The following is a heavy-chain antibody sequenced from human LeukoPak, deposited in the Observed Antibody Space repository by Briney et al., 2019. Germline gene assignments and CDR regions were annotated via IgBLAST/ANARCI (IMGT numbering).Heavy chain of an antibody. CDR3: AKDALPGLTGYFDY. D-gene: IGHD3-9*01. Sequence: GGSLRLSCAASGFTFSSYSMNWVRQAPGKGLEWVSAISGSGGSTYYADSVKGRFTISRDNSKNTLYLQMNSLRAEDTAVYYCAKDALPGLTGYFDYWGQGTLVTVSS. V-gene: IGHV3-23*01. CDR2: ISGSGGST. J-gene: IGHJ4*02. CDR1: GFTFSSYS.